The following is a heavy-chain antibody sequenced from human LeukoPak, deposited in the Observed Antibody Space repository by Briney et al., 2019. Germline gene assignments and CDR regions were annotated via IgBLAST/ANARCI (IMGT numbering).Heavy chain of an antibody. J-gene: IGHJ4*02. Sequence: ASVKVSCKASGCTFSIYAISWVRQAPGQGLEWMGRIIPILGIANYAQKFQGRVTITADKSTSTAHMELSSLRSEDTAVYYCARDPTVAGTGWTDYWGQGTLVTVSS. CDR2: IIPILGIA. CDR1: GCTFSIYA. V-gene: IGHV1-69*04. CDR3: ARDPTVAGTGWTDY. D-gene: IGHD6-19*01.